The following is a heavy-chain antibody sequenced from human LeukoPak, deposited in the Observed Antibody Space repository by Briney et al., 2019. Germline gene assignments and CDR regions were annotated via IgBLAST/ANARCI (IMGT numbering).Heavy chain of an antibody. CDR3: ARDSGSGSRYYYYYMDV. Sequence: SVTVSFMGSGGTFIMYAISWVRQAPGQGLEGMGGIIPIFGTANYAQKFQGRVTITTDESTSTAYMELSSLRSEDTAVYYCARDSGSGSRYYYYYMDVWGKGTTVTVSS. CDR2: IIPIFGTA. V-gene: IGHV1-69*05. J-gene: IGHJ6*03. CDR1: GGTFIMYA. D-gene: IGHD3-10*01.